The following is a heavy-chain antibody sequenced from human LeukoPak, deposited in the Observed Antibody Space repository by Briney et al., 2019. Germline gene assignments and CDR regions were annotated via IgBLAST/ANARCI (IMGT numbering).Heavy chain of an antibody. Sequence: GGSLRLSCAASGFTFSSYAMSWVRQAPGKGLEWVSAISGSGGSTYYADSVKGRFTISRDNSKNTLYLQMNSLRAEDTAVYYCAKFPNYDFCSGCHDYWGQGTLVTVSS. CDR2: ISGSGGST. CDR3: AKFPNYDFCSGCHDY. V-gene: IGHV3-23*01. CDR1: GFTFSSYA. J-gene: IGHJ4*02. D-gene: IGHD3-3*01.